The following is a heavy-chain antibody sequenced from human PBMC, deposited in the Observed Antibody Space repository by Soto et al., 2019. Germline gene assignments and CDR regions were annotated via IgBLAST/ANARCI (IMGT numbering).Heavy chain of an antibody. CDR1: GFTFSSYS. V-gene: IGHV3-21*01. CDR3: ARDHGWGTDSYPDY. D-gene: IGHD3-16*01. Sequence: EVQLVESGGGLVKPEGSLRLSCAASGFTFSSYSMNWVRQAPGKGLEWVSSISSSSSYIYYADSVKGRFTISRDNAKNSLYLQMNSLRAEDTAVYYCARDHGWGTDSYPDYWGQGTLVTVSS. CDR2: ISSSSSYI. J-gene: IGHJ4*02.